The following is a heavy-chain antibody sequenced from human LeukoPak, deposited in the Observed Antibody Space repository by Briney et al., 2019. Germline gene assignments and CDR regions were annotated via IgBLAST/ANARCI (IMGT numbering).Heavy chain of an antibody. V-gene: IGHV1-18*01. CDR1: GGTFSSYA. CDR3: ARDRIAAAGRRDAFDI. Sequence: ASVKVSCKASGGTFSSYAISWVRQAPGQGLEWMGWISAYNGNTNYAQKLQGRVTMTTDTSTSTAYMELRSLRSDDTAVYYCARDRIAAAGRRDAFDIWGQGTMVTVSS. D-gene: IGHD6-13*01. J-gene: IGHJ3*02. CDR2: ISAYNGNT.